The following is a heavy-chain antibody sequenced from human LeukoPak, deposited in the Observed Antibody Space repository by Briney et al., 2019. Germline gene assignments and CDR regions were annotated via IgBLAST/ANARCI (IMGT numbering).Heavy chain of an antibody. J-gene: IGHJ3*02. Sequence: GGSLTLSCAASGFTFSSYWRHWVRQAPGKGLVWVSRINSDGSSTIYADSVKGRFTISRDNAKSTMYLQMNSLRAGDTAVYYCARVTYYDILTCPPSDAFDIWGQGTMVTVSS. V-gene: IGHV3-74*01. D-gene: IGHD3-9*01. CDR2: INSDGSST. CDR1: GFTFSSYW. CDR3: ARVTYYDILTCPPSDAFDI.